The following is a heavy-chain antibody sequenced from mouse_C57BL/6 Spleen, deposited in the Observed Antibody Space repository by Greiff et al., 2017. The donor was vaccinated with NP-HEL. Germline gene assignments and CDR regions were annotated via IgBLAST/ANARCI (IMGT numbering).Heavy chain of an antibody. J-gene: IGHJ2*01. CDR1: GYTFTSYW. D-gene: IGHD1-1*01. CDR3: ARRGYYGSSPDFDY. CDR2: IDPSDSET. Sequence: QVQLKQPGADLVRPGSSVKLSCKASGYTFTSYWMHWVKQRPIQGLEWIGNIDPSDSETHVPQKFKDKATLTVDKSSSTAYMQLSSLTSEDSAVYYCARRGYYGSSPDFDYWGQGTTLTVSS. V-gene: IGHV1-52*01.